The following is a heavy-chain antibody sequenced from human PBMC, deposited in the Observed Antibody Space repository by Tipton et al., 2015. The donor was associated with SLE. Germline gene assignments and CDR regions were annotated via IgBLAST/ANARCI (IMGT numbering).Heavy chain of an antibody. CDR1: GSSFSSYA. D-gene: IGHD2-2*01. Sequence: SLRLSCAASGSSFSSYAMHWVRQAPGKGLEWVAYIRYDGGKTNYVDSVKGRFIISRDNSKNTLYLQMNSLRAEDTAVYYCANTLSTSPRMRFDYWGQGTLVTVSS. CDR2: IRYDGGKT. V-gene: IGHV3-30*02. CDR3: ANTLSTSPRMRFDY. J-gene: IGHJ4*02.